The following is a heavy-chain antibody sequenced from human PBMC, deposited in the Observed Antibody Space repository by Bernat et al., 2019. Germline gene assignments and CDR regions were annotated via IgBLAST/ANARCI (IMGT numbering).Heavy chain of an antibody. J-gene: IGHJ4*01. CDR1: GFTFSDHY. CDR3: ARVGTPGIDFDY. D-gene: IGHD4-23*01. V-gene: IGHV3-72*01. CDR2: TRNRANSYTT. Sequence: EVQLVESGGGLVQPGGSLRLSCVASGFTFSDHYMDWVRQAPGKGLEWVGRTRNRANSYTTEYAASVKGRFTVSRDDSRNSVFLQMNSLKTEDTAVYYCARVGTPGIDFDYWGHGTLVTVSS.